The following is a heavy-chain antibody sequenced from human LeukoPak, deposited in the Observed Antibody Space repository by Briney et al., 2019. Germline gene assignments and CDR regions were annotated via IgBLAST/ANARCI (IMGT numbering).Heavy chain of an antibody. D-gene: IGHD6-19*01. V-gene: IGHV4-59*01. CDR3: ARAIAVAPDY. CDR2: IYYSGST. CDR1: GGSISSYY. J-gene: IGHJ4*02. Sequence: SETLSLTCTVSGGSISSYYWSWIRQPPGKGLEWIGHIYYSGSTNYNPSLKSRVTISVDTSKNRFSLKLSSVTAADTAVYYCARAIAVAPDYWGQGTLVTVSS.